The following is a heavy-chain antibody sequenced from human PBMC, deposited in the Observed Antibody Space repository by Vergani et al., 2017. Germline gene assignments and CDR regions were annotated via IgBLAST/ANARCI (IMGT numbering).Heavy chain of an antibody. V-gene: IGHV3-30*01. CDR1: GFTFSSYA. D-gene: IGHD6-13*01. J-gene: IGHJ1*01. CDR3: ASRAKRIAALQH. CDR2: ISYDGSNK. Sequence: VQLLESGGGVVQPGRSLRLSCAASGFTFSSYAMHWVRQAPGKGLEWVAVISYDGSNKYYADSVKGRFTISRDNSKNTLYLQMNSLRAEDTAVYYCASRAKRIAALQHWGQGTLVTVSS.